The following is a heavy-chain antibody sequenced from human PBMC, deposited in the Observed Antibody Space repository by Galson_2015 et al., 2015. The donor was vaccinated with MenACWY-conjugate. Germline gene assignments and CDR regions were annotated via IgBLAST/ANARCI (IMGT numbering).Heavy chain of an antibody. D-gene: IGHD3-3*01. Sequence: LSLTCTVSGRSVSNSSYYWGWIRQPPGKGLEWIGSIYYRGSTYYNPSLKSRVIISVDTSKNQFSLKLSSVTAADTALYYCARHVKGWVFVLSPPGPRGQGTLVTVSS. CDR3: ARHVKGWVFVLSPPGP. CDR1: GRSVSNSSYY. V-gene: IGHV4-39*01. J-gene: IGHJ5*02. CDR2: IYYRGST.